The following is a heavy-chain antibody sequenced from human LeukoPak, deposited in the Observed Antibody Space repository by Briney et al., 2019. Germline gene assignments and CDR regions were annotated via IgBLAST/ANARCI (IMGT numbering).Heavy chain of an antibody. D-gene: IGHD4-17*01. J-gene: IGHJ4*02. CDR2: IYHSGST. Sequence: SDTLSLTCTVSGYSISSGYYWGWIRQPPGKGLEWIGSIYHSGSTYYNPSLKSRVTISVDTSKNQFSLKLSSVTAADTAVYYCASLRIRYYFDYWGQGTLVTVSS. CDR3: ASLRIRYYFDY. CDR1: GYSISSGYY. V-gene: IGHV4-38-2*02.